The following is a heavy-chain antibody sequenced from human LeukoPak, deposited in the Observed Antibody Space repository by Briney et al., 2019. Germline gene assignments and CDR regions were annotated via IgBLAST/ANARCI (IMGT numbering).Heavy chain of an antibody. CDR1: GFTFSSYA. V-gene: IGHV3-23*01. Sequence: GGSLRLSCAGSGFTFSSYAMSWVRQAPGKGLEWVSAISDTGATRYDAGSVKGRFTISRDNSRSTLYLKMNSLRAEDTSLYYCAKDTSIGRYCTNGVCSPFDYWGQGTLVTVSS. J-gene: IGHJ4*02. D-gene: IGHD2-8*01. CDR3: AKDTSIGRYCTNGVCSPFDY. CDR2: ISDTGATR.